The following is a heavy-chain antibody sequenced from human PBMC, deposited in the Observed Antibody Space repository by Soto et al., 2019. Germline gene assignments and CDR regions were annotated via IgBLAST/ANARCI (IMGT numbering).Heavy chain of an antibody. V-gene: IGHV1-46*01. D-gene: IGHD5-12*01. CDR2: INPHGGST. J-gene: IGHJ5*01. Sequence: ASVKVSCKAPRDTFTSYYINWVRQAPGQGLEWMGVINPHGGSTAYAQKFKGRVTLTRDTSASTVYMEVSSLTSEDTAMYYCARSSGGNLGIIIEATKWFASRGQGTLVTVAS. CDR3: ARSSGGNLGIIIEATKWFAS. CDR1: RDTFTSYY.